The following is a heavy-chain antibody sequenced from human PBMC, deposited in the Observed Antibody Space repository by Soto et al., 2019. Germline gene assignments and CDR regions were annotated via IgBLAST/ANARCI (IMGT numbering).Heavy chain of an antibody. D-gene: IGHD5-12*01. Sequence: QVQLQESGPGLVKPSETLSLTCTVSGGSISSYYWSWIRQPPGKGLEWIGYIYYTGSTNYNPSLKRRVTISVDTAKNQFSLSLTSLTAADTAVYYCARHSGGYNGFDFSYWGQGALVTVSS. CDR2: IYYTGST. V-gene: IGHV4-59*08. CDR1: GGSISSYY. J-gene: IGHJ4*02. CDR3: ARHSGGYNGFDFSY.